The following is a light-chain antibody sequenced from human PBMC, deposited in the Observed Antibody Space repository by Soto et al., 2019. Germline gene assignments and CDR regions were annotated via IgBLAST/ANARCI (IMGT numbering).Light chain of an antibody. Sequence: EIVLTQSPAALSLSPGERATLSCRASQRVSIYLAWYQQKPGQAPRLLIYDASNRATGIPARFSGSGSGTDFTLTISSLEPEDFAVYYCQNRRTFGSGTTVDIK. CDR1: QRVSIY. CDR3: QNRRT. J-gene: IGKJ3*01. V-gene: IGKV3-11*01. CDR2: DAS.